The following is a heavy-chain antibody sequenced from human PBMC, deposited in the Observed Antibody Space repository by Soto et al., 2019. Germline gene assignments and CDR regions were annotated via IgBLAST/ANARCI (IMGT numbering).Heavy chain of an antibody. D-gene: IGHD1-26*01. CDR2: ISGTSDPT. CDR3: AKDLVYGGSPKYDY. J-gene: IGHJ4*02. Sequence: HPGGSLRLSFGASGFSFSSYAMSWVRQAPGKGLEWVSFISGTSDPTYYADSVKGRFTISRDNSKNTLYLQMNNLIAEDTAVYYCAKDLVYGGSPKYDYWGQGT. V-gene: IGHV3-23*01. CDR1: GFSFSSYA.